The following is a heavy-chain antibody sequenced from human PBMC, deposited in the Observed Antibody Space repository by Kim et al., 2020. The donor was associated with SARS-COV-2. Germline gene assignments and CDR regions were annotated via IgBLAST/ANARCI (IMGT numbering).Heavy chain of an antibody. V-gene: IGHV1-2*02. CDR2: IHPNTGGT. J-gene: IGHJ5*02. D-gene: IGHD1-1*01. CDR1: GYTFTDYY. CDR3: ARAWQMALQPNWFDP. Sequence: ASVKVSCKASGYTFTDYYMHWVRQAPGQGLEWMGWIHPNTGGTNYAQNFQGRVTMTRDTSIYTVYMELSTLRSDDTAVYYCARAWQMALQPNWFDPWGQGTQVTVSS.